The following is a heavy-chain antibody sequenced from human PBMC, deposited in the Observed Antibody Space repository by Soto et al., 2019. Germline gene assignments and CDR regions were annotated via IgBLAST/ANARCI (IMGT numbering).Heavy chain of an antibody. Sequence: ASVKVSCKASGYTFTSYDINWLRQATGQGLEWMGWMNPNSGNTGYAQKFQGRVTMTRNTSISTAYMELSSLRSEDTAVYYCARAGQWGYYYDSGYFDYWGQGTLVTVSS. CDR2: MNPNSGNT. CDR3: ARAGQWGYYYDSGYFDY. CDR1: GYTFTSYD. V-gene: IGHV1-8*01. D-gene: IGHD3-22*01. J-gene: IGHJ4*02.